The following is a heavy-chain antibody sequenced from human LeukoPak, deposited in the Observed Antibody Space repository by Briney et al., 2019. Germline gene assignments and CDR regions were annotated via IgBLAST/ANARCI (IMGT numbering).Heavy chain of an antibody. CDR2: IYHIGST. CDR3: AREANYYGSGSYFEGTFDY. V-gene: IGHV4-59*13. CDR1: GVSITTYY. D-gene: IGHD3-10*01. Sequence: KPSETLSLTCTVSGVSITTYYWSWIRQPPGKGLEWIGYIYHIGSTNYNPSLKSRVTISVDTSKNEFSLKLTSVTAADTAVYYCAREANYYGSGSYFEGTFDYWGQGSLVTVSS. J-gene: IGHJ4*02.